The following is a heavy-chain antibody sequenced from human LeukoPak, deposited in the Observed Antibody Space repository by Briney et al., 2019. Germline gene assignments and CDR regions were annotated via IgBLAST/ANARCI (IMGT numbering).Heavy chain of an antibody. CDR3: ARSGPGIAAADFDY. CDR2: IYPGDSAT. D-gene: IGHD6-13*01. J-gene: IGHJ4*02. CDR1: AYSFTSYW. Sequence: GESLKISCKGSAYSFTSYWIGWVRQLPGKGLEWMGIIYPGDSATTYSPSFRGQVTISADKSISTAYLQWSSLKASDTAMYYCARSGPGIAAADFDYWGQGTLVTVSS. V-gene: IGHV5-51*01.